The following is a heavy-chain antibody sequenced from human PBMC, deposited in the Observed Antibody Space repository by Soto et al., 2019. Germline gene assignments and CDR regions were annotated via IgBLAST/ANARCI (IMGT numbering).Heavy chain of an antibody. CDR1: GGSVSSGGYS. V-gene: IGHV4-30-2*01. CDR3: ASIPDALDI. Sequence: QLQLQESGSGLVKPSQTLSLTCAVSGGSVSSGGYSWSWIRQPPGKGLEWIGFVYHSGSAYYNPSLRSRVTRSVDRSKNQFSLRLSSVTAADTAVYYCASIPDALDIWGHGTMVTVSS. D-gene: IGHD2-2*02. CDR2: VYHSGSA. J-gene: IGHJ3*02.